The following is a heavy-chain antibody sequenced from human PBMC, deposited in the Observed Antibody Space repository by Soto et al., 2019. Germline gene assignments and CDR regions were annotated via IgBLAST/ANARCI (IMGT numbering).Heavy chain of an antibody. CDR3: ASELAEIFDIMTRSTTSTTY. Sequence: QVRLVQSGAEVKKPGASVKLSCKASGYTFSIYAMHWVRQAHGQRLEWMGWIHARNGNTKYSPKFQDRVTMTMDAGATTVYMELSSLTAAGTAVYFCASELAEIFDIMTRSTTSTTYWGQGTLVTVSS. D-gene: IGHD3-9*01. CDR1: GYTFSIYA. J-gene: IGHJ4*02. V-gene: IGHV1-3*01. CDR2: IHARNGNT.